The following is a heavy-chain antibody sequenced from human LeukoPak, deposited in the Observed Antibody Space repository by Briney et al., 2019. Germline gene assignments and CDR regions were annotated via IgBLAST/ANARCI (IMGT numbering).Heavy chain of an antibody. CDR1: GFSFSGYA. CDR2: ISYNGGRK. CDR3: ARQESRNYQYEGLDY. D-gene: IGHD3-16*01. V-gene: IGHV3-30*04. J-gene: IGHJ4*02. Sequence: PGRSLRLSCAASGFSFSGYAIHWVRQAPGEGLEWVALISYNGGRKDYADSVKGRFTIDRDNSKNTVYLQMNSLRPDDTGIYSCARQESRNYQYEGLDYWGQGNLVTVSS.